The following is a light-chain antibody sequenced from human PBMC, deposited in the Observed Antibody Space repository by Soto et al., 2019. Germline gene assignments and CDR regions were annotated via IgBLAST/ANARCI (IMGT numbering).Light chain of an antibody. CDR3: QQYKNWLALT. CDR1: QSVSNN. CDR2: DAS. J-gene: IGKJ4*01. V-gene: IGKV3-15*01. Sequence: EIVLTQSPGTLSLSPGERATLSCRASQSVSNNYLAWYQQKPGQAPRLLIYDASTRATGIPARFSGSGSGTEFTLTISSLQSEDSAVYYCQQYKNWLALTFGGGTKVDIK.